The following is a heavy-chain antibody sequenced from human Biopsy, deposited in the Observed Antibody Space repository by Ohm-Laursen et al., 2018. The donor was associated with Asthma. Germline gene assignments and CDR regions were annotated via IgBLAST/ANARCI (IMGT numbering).Heavy chain of an antibody. J-gene: IGHJ4*02. CDR2: ISYDGNHK. V-gene: IGHV3-30*18. Sequence: SLRLYCAASGFMFRSFGMHWVRQAPGKGLEWVAVISYDGNHKFYEDSVKGRFTISRDNPKNTLYLQMNSLRTEDTAVYYCAKRRGYSGHDNDYWGQGTLVIVSS. CDR1: GFMFRSFG. CDR3: AKRRGYSGHDNDY. D-gene: IGHD5-12*01.